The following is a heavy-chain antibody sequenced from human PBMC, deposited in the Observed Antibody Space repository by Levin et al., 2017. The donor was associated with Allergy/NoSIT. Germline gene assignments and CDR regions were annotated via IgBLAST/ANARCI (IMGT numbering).Heavy chain of an antibody. CDR2: ISSGGTNK. J-gene: IGHJ4*02. CDR1: GFNFSTYM. Sequence: GGSLRLSCAVSGFNFSTYMMHWVRQAPGKGLEWVALISSGGTNKYYTDSVKGRFTISRDNSKNTLYLQMNSLRAEDTALYYCASDSFDYWGQGALVTVSS. CDR3: ASDSFDY. V-gene: IGHV3-30-3*01.